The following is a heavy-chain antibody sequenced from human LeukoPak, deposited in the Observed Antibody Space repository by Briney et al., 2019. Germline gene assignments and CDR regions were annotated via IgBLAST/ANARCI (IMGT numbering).Heavy chain of an antibody. V-gene: IGHV4-30-4*08. CDR1: GGSISSYY. J-gene: IGHJ5*02. Sequence: SETLSLTCTVSGGSISSYYWSRIRQPPGKGLEWIGYIYYSGSTYYNPSLKSRVTISVDTSKNQFSLKLSSVTAADTAVYYCARGVYGSGIDNWFDPWGQGTLVTVSS. CDR2: IYYSGST. CDR3: ARGVYGSGIDNWFDP. D-gene: IGHD3-10*01.